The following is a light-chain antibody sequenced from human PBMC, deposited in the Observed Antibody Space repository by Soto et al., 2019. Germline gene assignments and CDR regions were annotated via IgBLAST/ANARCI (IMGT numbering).Light chain of an antibody. J-gene: IGKJ4*01. Sequence: EIVLTQSPGTLSLSPGERATLSCRASQSVSSSYLAWYQQKPGQAPRLLIYGASSRATGIPDRFSGSGSGTVCTRAVSNLEREDFAVYLCKEYNYWRPQVVGGGTKVDIK. CDR2: GAS. CDR1: QSVSSSY. V-gene: IGKV3-20*01. CDR3: KEYNYWRPQV.